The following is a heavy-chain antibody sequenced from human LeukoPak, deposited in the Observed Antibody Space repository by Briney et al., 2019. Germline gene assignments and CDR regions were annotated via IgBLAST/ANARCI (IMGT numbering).Heavy chain of an antibody. CDR3: ARDGGYGSGAFDI. Sequence: SETLSLTCTVSGGSIGSYYWSWIRQPPGKGLEWIGYIYYSGSTNYNPSLKSRVTISVDTSKNQFSLKLSSVTAADTAVYYCARDGGYGSGAFDIWGQGTMVTVSS. CDR2: IYYSGST. CDR1: GGSIGSYY. J-gene: IGHJ3*02. V-gene: IGHV4-59*01. D-gene: IGHD3-10*01.